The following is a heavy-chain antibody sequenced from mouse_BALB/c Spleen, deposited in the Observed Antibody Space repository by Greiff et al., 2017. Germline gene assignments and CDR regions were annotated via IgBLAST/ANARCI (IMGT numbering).Heavy chain of an antibody. J-gene: IGHJ2*01. D-gene: IGHD2-10*01. V-gene: IGHV2-2*02. Sequence: VQRVESGPGLVQPSQSLSITCTVSGFSLTSYGVHWVRQSPGKGLEWLGVIWSGGSTDYNAAFISRLSISKDNSKSQVFFKMNSLQANDTAIYYCARPAYYGNYGDYFDYWGQGTTLTVSS. CDR2: IWSGGST. CDR1: GFSLTSYG. CDR3: ARPAYYGNYGDYFDY.